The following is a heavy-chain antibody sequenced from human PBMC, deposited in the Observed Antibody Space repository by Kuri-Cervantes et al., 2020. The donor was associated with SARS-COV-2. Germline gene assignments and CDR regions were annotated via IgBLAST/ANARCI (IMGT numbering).Heavy chain of an antibody. CDR2: IYYSGST. CDR1: GDSISNYY. D-gene: IGHD3-10*01. Sequence: SETLSLTCTVSGDSISNYYWSWIRQPPGKGLEWIGYIYYSGSTNYNPSLKSRVTISVDTSTNQFSLKLSSVTAADTAVYYCARAREQMVRGVIITLFNWFDPWGQGTLVTVSS. CDR3: ARAREQMVRGVIITLFNWFDP. V-gene: IGHV4-59*08. J-gene: IGHJ5*02.